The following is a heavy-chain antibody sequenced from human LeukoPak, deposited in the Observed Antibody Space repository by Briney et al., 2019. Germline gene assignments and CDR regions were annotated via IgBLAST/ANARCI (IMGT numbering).Heavy chain of an antibody. V-gene: IGHV4-34*01. J-gene: IGHJ4*02. CDR2: INHSGST. Sequence: GSLRLSCAASGFTFSSYSMNWVRQAPGKGLEWIGEINHSGSTNYNPSLKSRVTISVDTSKNQFSLKLSSVTAADTAVYYCARDAPRFSYDYWGQGTLVTVSS. D-gene: IGHD2-2*01. CDR1: GFTFSSYS. CDR3: ARDAPRFSYDY.